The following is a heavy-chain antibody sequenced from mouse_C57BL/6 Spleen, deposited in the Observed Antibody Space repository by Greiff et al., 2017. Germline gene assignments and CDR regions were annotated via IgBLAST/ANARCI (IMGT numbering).Heavy chain of an antibody. CDR2: IDPETGGT. D-gene: IGHD2-2*01. V-gene: IGHV1-15*01. CDR1: GYTFTDYE. Sequence: QVQLQQSGAELVRPGASVTLSCKASGYTFTDYEMHWVKQTPVHGLEWIGAIDPETGGTAYNQKFKGKAILTADKSSSTAYMELRSLTSEDSAVXYCTPYGYDGRTMDYWGQGTSVTVSS. CDR3: TPYGYDGRTMDY. J-gene: IGHJ4*01.